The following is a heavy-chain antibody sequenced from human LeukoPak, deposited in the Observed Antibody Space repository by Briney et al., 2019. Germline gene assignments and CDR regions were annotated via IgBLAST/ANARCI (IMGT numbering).Heavy chain of an antibody. D-gene: IGHD6-6*01. CDR2: IRQDGSEK. CDR1: GGSISSYY. J-gene: IGHJ4*02. Sequence: ETLSLTCTVSGGSISSYYWSWVRQAPGKGLEWVATIRQDGSEKYHVDSVKGRFTISRDNVNYALYLQMNSLRAEDTAVYYCARDPLYGSFEYFDYWGQGTLVTVSS. V-gene: IGHV3-7*01. CDR3: ARDPLYGSFEYFDY.